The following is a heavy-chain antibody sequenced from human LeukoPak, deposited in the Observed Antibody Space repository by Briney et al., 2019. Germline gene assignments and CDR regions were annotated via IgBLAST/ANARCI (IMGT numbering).Heavy chain of an antibody. J-gene: IGHJ3*02. V-gene: IGHV3-21*01. CDR1: GFTFDDYG. Sequence: GGSLRLSCAASGFTFDDYGMSWVRQAPGKGLEWVSSISSSSSYIYYADSVKGRFTISRDNAKNSLYLQMNSLRAEDTAVYYCARDEEEQLSDAFDIWGQGTMVTVSS. D-gene: IGHD6-13*01. CDR2: ISSSSSYI. CDR3: ARDEEEQLSDAFDI.